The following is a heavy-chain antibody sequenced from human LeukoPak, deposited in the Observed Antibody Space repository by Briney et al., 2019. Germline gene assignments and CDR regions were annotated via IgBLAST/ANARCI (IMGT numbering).Heavy chain of an antibody. CDR3: ARVNTIFGVVIIDI. V-gene: IGHV1-69*04. CDR1: GGTFSSYA. J-gene: IGHJ3*02. Sequence: SVKVSCKASGGTFSSYAISWVRQAPGQGLEWMGRIIPILGIANYAQKFQGRVTITADKSTSTAYMELSSLRSEDTAVYYCARVNTIFGVVIIDIWGQGTMVTVSS. CDR2: IIPILGIA. D-gene: IGHD3-3*01.